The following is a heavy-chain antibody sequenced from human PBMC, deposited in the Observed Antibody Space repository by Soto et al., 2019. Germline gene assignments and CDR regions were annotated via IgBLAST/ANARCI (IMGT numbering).Heavy chain of an antibody. CDR2: VYYSGGA. CDR1: GGSISGYY. CDR3: ARGALLVAGTLDS. J-gene: IGHJ4*02. D-gene: IGHD6-19*01. Sequence: QVQLQESGPGLVKPSETLSLTCTVSGGSISGYYWSWIRQSPGKGLEWIGYVYYSGGAIYNPSLKSRVSMSVDTSKNQFSLKMSSVTAADTAVYYCARGALLVAGTLDSWGLGTLVTVSS. V-gene: IGHV4-59*01.